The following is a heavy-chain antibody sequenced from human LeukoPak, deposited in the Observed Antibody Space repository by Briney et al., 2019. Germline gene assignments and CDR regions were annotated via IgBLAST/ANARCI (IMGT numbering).Heavy chain of an antibody. CDR3: ARRSSWYGYWFDP. CDR1: GGSISSYY. CDR2: IYYSGST. J-gene: IGHJ5*02. D-gene: IGHD6-13*01. V-gene: IGHV4-59*08. Sequence: SETLSLTCTVSGGSISSYYWSWIRQPPGKGLEWIGYIYYSGSTNYNPSLKSRVTISVDTSKNQFSLKLSSMTAADTAVYYCARRSSWYGYWFDPWGQGTLVTVSS.